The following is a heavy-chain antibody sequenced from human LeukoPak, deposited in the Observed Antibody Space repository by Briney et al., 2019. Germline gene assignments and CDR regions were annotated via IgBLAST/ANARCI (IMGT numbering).Heavy chain of an antibody. CDR2: IFYSGGT. D-gene: IGHD6-13*01. CDR3: ARAHTSSWYMDY. V-gene: IGHV4-59*01. J-gene: IGHJ4*02. CDR1: GGSIRGFF. Sequence: SETLSLTCTVSGGSIRGFFWSWIRQPPGKGLEWIGYIFYSGGTYYNPSLKSRVTISVDTSENQLSLRLNSVTAADTALYYCARAHTSSWYMDYWGQGTLVTVSS.